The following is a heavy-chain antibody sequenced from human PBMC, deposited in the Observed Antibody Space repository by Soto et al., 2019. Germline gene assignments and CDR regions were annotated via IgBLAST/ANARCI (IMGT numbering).Heavy chain of an antibody. D-gene: IGHD4-17*01. V-gene: IGHV3-9*01. CDR1: GFTFDDYA. J-gene: IGHJ4*02. CDR2: ISWNSGSI. Sequence: GGSLRLSCAASGFTFDDYAMHWVRQAPGKGLEWVSGISWNSGSIGYADSVKGRFTISRDNAKNSLYLQMNSLRAEDTALYYCAKDLTTVTTFGFDYWGQGTLVTVSS. CDR3: AKDLTTVTTFGFDY.